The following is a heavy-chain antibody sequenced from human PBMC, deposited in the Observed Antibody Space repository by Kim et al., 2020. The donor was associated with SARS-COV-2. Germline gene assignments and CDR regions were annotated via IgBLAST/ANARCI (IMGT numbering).Heavy chain of an antibody. D-gene: IGHD6-13*01. CDR2: ISYDGSNK. CDR1: GFTFSSYG. J-gene: IGHJ3*02. CDR3: AKEQSPGAADPDAFDI. V-gene: IGHV3-30*18. Sequence: GGSLRLSCAASGFTFSSYGMHWVRQAPGKGLEWVAVISYDGSNKYYADSVKGRFTISRDNSKNTLYLQMNSLRAEDTAVYYCAKEQSPGAADPDAFDIWGQGTMVTVSS.